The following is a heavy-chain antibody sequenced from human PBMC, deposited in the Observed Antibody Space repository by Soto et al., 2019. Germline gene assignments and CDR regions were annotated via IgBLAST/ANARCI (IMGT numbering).Heavy chain of an antibody. D-gene: IGHD1-1*01. CDR2: VQMSGTT. V-gene: IGHV4-4*07. CDR1: GASVMSYH. J-gene: IGHJ5*02. Sequence: SETLSLTCAVSGASVMSYHWILIRQAAGKGLEWIGRVQMSGTTNYNPSLKTRVTMSLDTSKNEVSLRMTSVTAADTAVYFCAKDRSTMRWFDPWGQGILVTVSS. CDR3: AKDRSTMRWFDP.